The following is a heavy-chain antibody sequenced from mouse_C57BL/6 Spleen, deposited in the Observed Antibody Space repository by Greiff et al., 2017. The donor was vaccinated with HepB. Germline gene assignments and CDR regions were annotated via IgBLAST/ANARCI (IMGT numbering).Heavy chain of an antibody. Sequence: EVHLVESGGGLVKPGGSLKLSCAASGFTFSDYGMHWVRQAPEKGLEWVAYISSGSSTIYYADTVKGRFTISRDNAKNTLFLQMTSLRSEDTAMYYCARQNYYGSLSDYWGQGTTLTVSS. J-gene: IGHJ2*01. V-gene: IGHV5-17*01. D-gene: IGHD1-1*01. CDR2: ISSGSSTI. CDR3: ARQNYYGSLSDY. CDR1: GFTFSDYG.